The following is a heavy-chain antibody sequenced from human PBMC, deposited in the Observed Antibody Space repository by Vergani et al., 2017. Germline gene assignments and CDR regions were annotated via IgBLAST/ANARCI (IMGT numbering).Heavy chain of an antibody. CDR3: ARVNTETNGHLYYYFYMDV. D-gene: IGHD4-11*01. V-gene: IGHV4-34*01. CDR2: IDHTGRP. Sequence: QVQLQQWGGGLLKPSETLSLTCVVNGGSFTSYHWTWIRQSPGEGLEWVGDIDHTGRPDYNRSLKSRLTMSEDKSRTQFSLTLNAVTATDTAIYFCARVNTETNGHLYYYFYMDVWGQGTAVTVS. CDR1: GGSFTSYH. J-gene: IGHJ6*03.